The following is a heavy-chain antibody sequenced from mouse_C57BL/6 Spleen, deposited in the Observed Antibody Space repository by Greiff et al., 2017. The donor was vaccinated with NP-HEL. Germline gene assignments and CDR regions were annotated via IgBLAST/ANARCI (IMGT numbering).Heavy chain of an antibody. CDR1: GYSFTNYL. CDR3: ARSNYLDY. Sequence: VQLQQSGAELVRPGTSVKVSCKASGYSFTNYLIEWVKQRPGQGLEWIGVINPGSGGTNYNETFKGKATLTADKSSSTAYMQLSSLTSEDSAVYFCARSNYLDYWGQGTTLTVSS. J-gene: IGHJ2*01. V-gene: IGHV1-54*01. CDR2: INPGSGGT.